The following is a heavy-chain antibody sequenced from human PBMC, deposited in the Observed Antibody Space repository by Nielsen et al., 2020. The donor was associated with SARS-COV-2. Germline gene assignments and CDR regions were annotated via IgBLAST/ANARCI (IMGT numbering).Heavy chain of an antibody. Sequence: SETLSLTCAVSGGSFSSNDWWTWVRQSPGTGLEWIGEVSHSGRINYNPSLKRRVTLSMDKSKRQFSLRLTSVSAADTAAYFCARGDLVVVPSPILGLGPFFYYFYLDVWGKGTTVIVSS. CDR1: GGSFSSNDW. D-gene: IGHD2-2*01. CDR2: VSHSGRI. J-gene: IGHJ6*03. V-gene: IGHV4-4*02. CDR3: ARGDLVVVPSPILGLGPFFYYFYLDV.